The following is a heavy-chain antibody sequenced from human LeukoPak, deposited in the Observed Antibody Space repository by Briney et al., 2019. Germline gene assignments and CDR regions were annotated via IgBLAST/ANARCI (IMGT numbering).Heavy chain of an antibody. CDR2: IYYSGIT. J-gene: IGHJ4*02. D-gene: IGHD3-10*01. CDR1: GGSISSYY. V-gene: IGHV4-59*12. Sequence: SETLSLTCTVSGGSISSYYWSWIRQPPGKGLEWIGYIYYSGITNHNPSLKSRVTISIDTSKNQFSLKMNSVTAADTAVYYCARGQWFRAFWSRGTPVTVSS. CDR3: ARGQWFRAF.